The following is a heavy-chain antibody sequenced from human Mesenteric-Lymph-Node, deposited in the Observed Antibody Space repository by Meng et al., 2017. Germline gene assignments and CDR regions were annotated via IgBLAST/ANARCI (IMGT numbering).Heavy chain of an antibody. CDR2: ISSSSSYI. CDR3: ASHDVWVVPAALDY. J-gene: IGHJ4*02. CDR1: GFTFSSYS. D-gene: IGHD2-2*01. V-gene: IGHV3-21*01. Sequence: GESLKISCAASGFTFSSYSMNWVRQAPGKGLEWVSFISSSSSYIYYADSVKGRFTISRDNAKNSLYLQMNSLRAEDTAVYYCASHDVWVVPAALDYWGQGTLVTVSS.